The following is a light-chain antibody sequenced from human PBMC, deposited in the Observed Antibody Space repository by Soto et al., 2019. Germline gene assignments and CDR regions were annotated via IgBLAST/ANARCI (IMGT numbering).Light chain of an antibody. V-gene: IGKV1-39*01. J-gene: IGKJ1*01. CDR1: QGIRNE. Sequence: IQVTQSPSSLSASVGDRVTITCRASQGIRNELSWYQQTPGKAPKVLIFGASNLQSGVPSRFSGSGSGTDFTLTITSLQPEDSATYYCQQSFTTPRTFGQGTRVEIK. CDR3: QQSFTTPRT. CDR2: GAS.